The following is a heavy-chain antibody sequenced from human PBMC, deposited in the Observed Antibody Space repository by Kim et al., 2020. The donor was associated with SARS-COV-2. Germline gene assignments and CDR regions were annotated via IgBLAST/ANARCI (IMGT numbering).Heavy chain of an antibody. CDR2: IYSGGTT. D-gene: IGHD3-22*01. CDR3: VVRYYDSSGYFSYYFDY. CDR1: GFTASGSY. Sequence: GGSLRLSCAASGFTASGSYMNWVRQAPGKGLEWVSVIYSGGTTYYADSVKGRFTISRDSFKNTLYLQMNSRRDEDTAVYYCVVRYYDSSGYFSYYFDYWGQGTLVAVSS. V-gene: IGHV3-66*02. J-gene: IGHJ4*02.